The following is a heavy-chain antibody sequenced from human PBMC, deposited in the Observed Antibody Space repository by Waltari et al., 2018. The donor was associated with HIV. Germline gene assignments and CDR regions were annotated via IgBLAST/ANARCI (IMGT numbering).Heavy chain of an antibody. Sequence: ELQLVESGGGWVKTGGSLRPSRDGSGFPFHCYHMNWVRQAPGKGLEGSSSMSSSSIYISDADSVKGRFTISRDNAKNSLYLQMNSLRAEDTAVYYCARQDSSGGNYYYGMDVWGQGTTVTVSS. CDR1: GFPFHCYH. CDR2: MSSSSIYI. J-gene: IGHJ6*02. CDR3: ARQDSSGGNYYYGMDV. D-gene: IGHD3-22*01. V-gene: IGHV3-21*01.